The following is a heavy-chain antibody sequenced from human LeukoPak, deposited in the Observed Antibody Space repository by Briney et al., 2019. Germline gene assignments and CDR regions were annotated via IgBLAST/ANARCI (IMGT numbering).Heavy chain of an antibody. CDR2: INHSGST. J-gene: IGHJ4*02. Sequence: SETLSHTCAVYGGSFSGYYWSWIRQPPGKGLEWIGEINHSGSTNYNPSLKSRVTISVDTSKNQFSLKLSSVTAADTAVYYCARGGGVLDYWGQGTLVTVSS. CDR3: ARGGGVLDY. D-gene: IGHD3-16*01. CDR1: GGSFSGYY. V-gene: IGHV4-34*01.